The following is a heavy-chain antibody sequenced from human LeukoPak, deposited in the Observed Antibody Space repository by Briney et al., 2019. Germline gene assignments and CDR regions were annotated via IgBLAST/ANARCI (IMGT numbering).Heavy chain of an antibody. CDR3: ARVQSLDFRWYFDL. J-gene: IGHJ2*01. V-gene: IGHV3-13*01. CDR2: IGTAGDT. Sequence: PGGSLRLSCAASGFTFSSYDMHWVRQATGKGLEWVSAIGTAGDTYYPGSMKGRFTISRENAKNSLYLQMNSLRAGDTAVYYCARVQSLDFRWYFDLWGRGTLVTVSS. CDR1: GFTFSSYD.